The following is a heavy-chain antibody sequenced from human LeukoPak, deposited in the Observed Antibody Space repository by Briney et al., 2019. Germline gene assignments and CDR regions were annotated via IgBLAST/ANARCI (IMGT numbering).Heavy chain of an antibody. J-gene: IGHJ4*02. CDR1: GDSSSNSIYY. Sequence: SETLSLTCTVSGDSSSNSIYYWGWIRQPPGKGLEWIGSIDYGGNTYYNPSLKSRATISIDTSKNQFSLKLSSVTAADTAVYYCAREYTLYRSGWFFDYWGQGTLVTVSS. CDR2: IDYGGNT. V-gene: IGHV4-39*07. D-gene: IGHD6-19*01. CDR3: AREYTLYRSGWFFDY.